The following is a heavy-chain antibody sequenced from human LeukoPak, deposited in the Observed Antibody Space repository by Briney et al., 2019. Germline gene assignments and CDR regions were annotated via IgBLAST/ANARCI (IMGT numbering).Heavy chain of an antibody. D-gene: IGHD3-3*01. V-gene: IGHV3-66*01. CDR3: SRGRGSIFGVITTPEY. Sequence: PGGSLRLSCAASGFTVSSNYMSWVRQAPGKGLEWVSVIYSGGSTYYADSVKGRFTISRDNSKNSLSLQMNSLRAEDTAVYYCSRGRGSIFGVITTPEYWGQGALVTVSS. J-gene: IGHJ4*02. CDR2: IYSGGST. CDR1: GFTVSSNY.